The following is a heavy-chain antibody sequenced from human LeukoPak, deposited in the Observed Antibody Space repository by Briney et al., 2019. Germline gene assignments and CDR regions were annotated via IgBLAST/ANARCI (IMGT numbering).Heavy chain of an antibody. CDR1: GGSISSSSYY. CDR2: IYYSGST. V-gene: IGHV4-39*07. Sequence: SETLSLTCTVSGGSISSSSYYWGWIRQPPGKGLEWIGSIYYSGSTYYNPSLKSRVTISVDTSKNQFSLKLSSVTAADTAVYYCARDHVLRYFDWPLDAFDIWGQGTMVTVSS. J-gene: IGHJ3*02. CDR3: ARDHVLRYFDWPLDAFDI. D-gene: IGHD3-9*01.